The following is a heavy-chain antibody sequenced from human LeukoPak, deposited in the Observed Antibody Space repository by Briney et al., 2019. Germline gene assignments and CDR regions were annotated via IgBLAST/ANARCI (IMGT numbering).Heavy chain of an antibody. D-gene: IGHD3-22*01. J-gene: IGHJ6*01. Sequence: PSETLSLTCTVSGGSISSSGYYWGWIRQPPGKGLEWIGSIYYSGSTYYNPSLKSRVTISVDTSKNQFSLKLSSVTTADTAVYFCARSEDSRGYFYYG. CDR1: GGSISSSGYY. V-gene: IGHV4-39*07. CDR3: ARSEDSRGYFYYG. CDR2: IYYSGST.